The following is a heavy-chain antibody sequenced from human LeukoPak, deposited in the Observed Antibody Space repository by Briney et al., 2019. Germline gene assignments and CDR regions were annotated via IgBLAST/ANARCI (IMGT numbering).Heavy chain of an antibody. CDR3: ARVQRGIAVALDY. CDR1: GFTFSSYS. CDR2: ISSSSSNI. D-gene: IGHD6-19*01. V-gene: IGHV3-48*04. J-gene: IGHJ4*02. Sequence: GGSLRLSCAASGFTFSSYSMYWVRQAPGKGLEWVSYISSSSSNIYYADSVEGRFTISRDNVKNLLYLQMNSLRAEDTAVYYCARVQRGIAVALDYWGQGTLATVSS.